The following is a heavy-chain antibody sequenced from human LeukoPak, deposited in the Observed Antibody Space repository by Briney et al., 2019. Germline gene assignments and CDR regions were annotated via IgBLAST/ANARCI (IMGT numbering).Heavy chain of an antibody. V-gene: IGHV4-59*01. CDR3: ARGVGATTN. CDR1: GGSISSYY. D-gene: IGHD1-26*01. Sequence: SETLSLTCTVYGGSISSYYWSWIRQPPGKGLEWIGYIYYSGSTNYNPSLKSRVTISVDTSKNQFSLKLSSVTAADTAVYYCARGVGATTNWGQGTLVTVSS. CDR2: IYYSGST. J-gene: IGHJ4*02.